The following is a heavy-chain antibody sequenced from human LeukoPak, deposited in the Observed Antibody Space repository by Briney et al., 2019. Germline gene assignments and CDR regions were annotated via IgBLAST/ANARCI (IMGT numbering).Heavy chain of an antibody. CDR3: AAIAVAADFDY. J-gene: IGHJ4*02. Sequence: PGGSLRLSCAASGFTFSSYWMHWVRQAPGKGLVWVSRINSDGSSTSYADSVKGRFTISRDNAKNTLYLQMNSLRAEDTAVYYCAAIAVAADFDYWGQGNLVTVSS. CDR1: GFTFSSYW. D-gene: IGHD6-19*01. V-gene: IGHV3-74*01. CDR2: INSDGSST.